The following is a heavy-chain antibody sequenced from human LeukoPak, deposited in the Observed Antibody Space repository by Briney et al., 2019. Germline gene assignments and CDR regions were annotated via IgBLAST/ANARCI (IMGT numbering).Heavy chain of an antibody. V-gene: IGHV1-69*13. CDR3: ARDGPWVETTEGLADYYYMDV. J-gene: IGHJ6*03. D-gene: IGHD1-1*01. CDR2: IIPIFGTA. Sequence: SVKVSCKASGGTFSSYAISWVRQAPGQGLEWMGGIIPIFGTANYAQKFQGRVTITADESTSTAYMELSSLRSEDTAVYYCARDGPWVETTEGLADYYYMDVWGKGTTVTVSS. CDR1: GGTFSSYA.